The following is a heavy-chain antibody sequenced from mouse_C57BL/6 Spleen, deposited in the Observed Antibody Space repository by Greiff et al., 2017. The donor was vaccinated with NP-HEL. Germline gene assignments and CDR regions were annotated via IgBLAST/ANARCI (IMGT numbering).Heavy chain of an antibody. CDR2: INPSSGYT. CDR1: GYTFTSYW. Sequence: VQLQQSGAELAKPGASVKLSCKASGYTFTSYWMHWVKQRPGQGLEWIGYINPSSGYTKYNQKFKDKATLTADKSSRTAYMQLSSLTYEDSAVYDCARRVDSSGPDYWGQGTTLTVSS. CDR3: ARRVDSSGPDY. V-gene: IGHV1-7*01. D-gene: IGHD3-2*02. J-gene: IGHJ2*01.